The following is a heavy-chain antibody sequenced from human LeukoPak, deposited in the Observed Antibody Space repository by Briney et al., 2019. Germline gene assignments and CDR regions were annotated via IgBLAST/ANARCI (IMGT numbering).Heavy chain of an antibody. CDR2: INPSGGST. CDR1: GYTFTNYY. D-gene: IGHD3-22*01. CDR3: ARDAIYDSSGYYYARYYHYMDV. V-gene: IGHV1-46*01. J-gene: IGHJ6*03. Sequence: ASVKVSCKASGYTFTNYYMHWVRQAPGQGLEWMGIINPSGGSTSYAQKFQGRVTMTRDTSTSTVYMELSSLRSEDTAMYYCARDAIYDSSGYYYARYYHYMDVWGKGTTVTISS.